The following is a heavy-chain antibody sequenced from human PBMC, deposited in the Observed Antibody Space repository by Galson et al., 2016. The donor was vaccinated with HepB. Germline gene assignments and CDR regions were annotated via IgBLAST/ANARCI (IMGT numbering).Heavy chain of an antibody. CDR1: GFTFSSYG. D-gene: IGHD3-3*01. V-gene: IGHV3-30*03. J-gene: IGHJ4*02. Sequence: SLRLSCAASGFTFSSYGMHWVRQAPGKGLEWVAVISYDGSNKYYADSVKGRFTISRDNSKNTLYLQMNSLRAGDTAVYYCATPYYDFWSGYNPFDYWGQGTLVTVSS. CDR2: ISYDGSNK. CDR3: ATPYYDFWSGYNPFDY.